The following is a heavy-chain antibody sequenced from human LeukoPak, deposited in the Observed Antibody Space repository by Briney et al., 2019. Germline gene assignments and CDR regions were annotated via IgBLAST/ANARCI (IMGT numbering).Heavy chain of an antibody. CDR2: LYHSGTT. D-gene: IGHD7-27*01. V-gene: IGHV4-39*07. CDR1: GGSLNNSDYY. Sequence: SETLSLTCTVSGGSLNNSDYYWDWIRQPPGKGLEWIGGLYHSGTTFSNLSLKSRVTISLDTSNNQFSLKLTSMTAADTAVYFCTRRTRLGPRVDYWGQGTLVTVSS. J-gene: IGHJ4*02. CDR3: TRRTRLGPRVDY.